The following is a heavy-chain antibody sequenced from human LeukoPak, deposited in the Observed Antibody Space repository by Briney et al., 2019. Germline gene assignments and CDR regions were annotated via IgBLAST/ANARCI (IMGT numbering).Heavy chain of an antibody. Sequence: PSETLSLTCAVYGGSFSGYYWSWIRQPPGKGLEWIGEINHSGSTNYNPSLKSRVTISVDTSKNQFSLKLSSVTAADTAVYYCARRFGYSSSRPGSDPWGQGTLVTVSS. D-gene: IGHD6-13*01. CDR3: ARRFGYSSSRPGSDP. V-gene: IGHV4-34*01. CDR1: GGSFSGYY. J-gene: IGHJ5*02. CDR2: INHSGST.